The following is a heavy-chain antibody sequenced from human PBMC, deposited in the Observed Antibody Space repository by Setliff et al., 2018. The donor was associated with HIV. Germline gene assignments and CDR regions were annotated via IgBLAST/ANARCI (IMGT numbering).Heavy chain of an antibody. CDR2: IRLDGSDK. CDR3: AKEDQRVTSVDY. Sequence: PGGSLRLSCAASGFTFSTYAMTWVRQAPGKGLEWVAFIRLDGSDKFYADSVKGRFTISRDNSKNTLFLQMNSLRSEDTAVYYCAKEDQRVTSVDYWGQGTPVTVSS. V-gene: IGHV3-30*02. D-gene: IGHD2-2*01. J-gene: IGHJ4*02. CDR1: GFTFSTYA.